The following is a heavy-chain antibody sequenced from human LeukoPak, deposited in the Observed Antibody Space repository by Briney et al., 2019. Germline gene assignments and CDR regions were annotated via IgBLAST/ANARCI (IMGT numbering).Heavy chain of an antibody. CDR3: ARGRSIGYGMDV. Sequence: GSLRLSCAAYGFSFTNYWMTWVRQPPGKGLEWIGEINHSGSTNYNPSLKSRVTISVDTSKNQFSLKLSSVTAADTAVYYCARGRSIGYGMDVWDQGTTVTVSS. J-gene: IGHJ6*02. D-gene: IGHD6-6*01. V-gene: IGHV4-34*01. CDR2: INHSGST. CDR1: GFSFTNYW.